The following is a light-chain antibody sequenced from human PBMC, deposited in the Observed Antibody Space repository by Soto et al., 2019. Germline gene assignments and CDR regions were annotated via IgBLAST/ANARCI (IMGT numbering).Light chain of an antibody. Sequence: QSVLTQPASVSGSPGQSITISCTGTSSDVGSYNLVSWYQQHPGKAPKLMIYEGSKRPSGVSNRFSGSKSGNTASLTISGLQAEDEANYYCCSYAGFTNSWVFGGGTQLTVL. J-gene: IGLJ3*02. CDR2: EGS. CDR3: CSYAGFTNSWV. CDR1: SSDVGSYNL. V-gene: IGLV2-23*01.